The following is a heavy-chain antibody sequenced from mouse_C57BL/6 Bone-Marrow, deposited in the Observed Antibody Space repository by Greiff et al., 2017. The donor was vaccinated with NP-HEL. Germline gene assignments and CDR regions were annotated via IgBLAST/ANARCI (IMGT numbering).Heavy chain of an antibody. J-gene: IGHJ1*03. D-gene: IGHD1-1*01. CDR3: ARGTTVVASWYFEG. CDR1: GYTFTSYW. Sequence: QVQLQQPGAELVKPGASVKLSCKASGYTFTSYWMHWVKQRPGQGLEWIGMIHPNSGSTNYNEKFKSKATLTVDKSSSTAYMQRSSLTSEDSAVYYCARGTTVVASWYFEGWGTGTTVTVSS. V-gene: IGHV1-64*01. CDR2: IHPNSGST.